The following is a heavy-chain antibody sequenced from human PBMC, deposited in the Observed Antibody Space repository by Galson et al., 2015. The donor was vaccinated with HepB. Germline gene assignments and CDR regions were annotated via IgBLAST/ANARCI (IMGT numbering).Heavy chain of an antibody. V-gene: IGHV4-59*08. D-gene: IGHD6-13*01. CDR1: GGSISSYY. CDR2: IYYSGST. J-gene: IGHJ5*02. Sequence: SLTCTVSGGSISSYYWSWIRQPPGKGLEWIGYIYYSGSTNYNPSLKSRVTISVDTSKNQFSLKLSSVTAADTAVYYCARGRKEQQLVRGFDPWGQGTLVTVSS. CDR3: ARGRKEQQLVRGFDP.